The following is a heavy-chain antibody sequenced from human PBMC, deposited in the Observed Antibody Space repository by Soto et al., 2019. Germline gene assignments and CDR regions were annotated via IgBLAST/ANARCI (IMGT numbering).Heavy chain of an antibody. J-gene: IGHJ6*02. CDR1: AGTFSSYA. V-gene: IGHV1-69*13. CDR2: NIPICGTA. D-gene: IGHD2-8*01. Sequence: SVQVSCKASAGTFSSYAISWVRQAPGQGLEWMGGNIPICGTANYEQKFQGRVTITADESTSTSYMELSSLRSEDTAVYYCAREMGYYYYGMDVWGQGTTVTVSS. CDR3: AREMGYYYYGMDV.